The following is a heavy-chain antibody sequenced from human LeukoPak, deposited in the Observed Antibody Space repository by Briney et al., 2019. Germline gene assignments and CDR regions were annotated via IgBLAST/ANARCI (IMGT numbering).Heavy chain of an antibody. V-gene: IGHV1-46*01. D-gene: IGHD3-3*01. CDR3: ARGYDFWSGYYRDAFDY. CDR2: INPSGGST. J-gene: IGHJ4*02. Sequence: GASVKVSCKASGYTFTSYYMHWVRQAPGQGLEWMGIINPSGGSTSYAQKFQGRVTMTRDTSTSTAYMELSSLRSEDTAVYYCARGYDFWSGYYRDAFDYWGQGTLVTVSS. CDR1: GYTFTSYY.